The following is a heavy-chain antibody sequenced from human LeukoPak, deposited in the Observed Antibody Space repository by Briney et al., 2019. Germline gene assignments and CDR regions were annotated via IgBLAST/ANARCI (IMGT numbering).Heavy chain of an antibody. V-gene: IGHV3-74*01. CDR3: ARGYCSSTSCYAYYYYYYMDV. CDR2: INSDGSST. J-gene: IGHJ6*03. Sequence: GGSLRLSCAASGFTFSSYWMHWVRQAPGKGLVWVSRINSDGSSTSYADSVKGRFTISRDNAKNTLYLQMNSLRAEDTAVYYCARGYCSSTSCYAYYYYYYMDVWGKGTTVTVSS. CDR1: GFTFSSYW. D-gene: IGHD2-2*01.